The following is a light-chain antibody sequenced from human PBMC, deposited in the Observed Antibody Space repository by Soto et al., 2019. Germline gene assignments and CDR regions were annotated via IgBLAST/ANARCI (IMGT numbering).Light chain of an antibody. V-gene: IGKV1-39*01. J-gene: IGKJ1*01. Sequence: IQINQCTSSLTASVVYRVTVIGWASTSIGTYLNWYLQKPGKAPKLLIYAASNLQSGVPSRFSGSGSGTDFTLTISSLKPEDLATYFCQQSSSTPPWTVGPEAKVEIK. CDR2: AAS. CDR1: TSIGTY. CDR3: QQSSSTPPWT.